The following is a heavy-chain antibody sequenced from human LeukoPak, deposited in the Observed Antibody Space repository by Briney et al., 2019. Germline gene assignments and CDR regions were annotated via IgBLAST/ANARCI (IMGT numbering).Heavy chain of an antibody. Sequence: SETLSLTCTVSGGSISSYYWSWIRQPPGKGLEWFGYIYYSGSTNYNPSLKSRVTISVDTSKNQFSLKLSSVTAADTAVYYCARDGAYYGSGSYRFDPWGQGTLVTVSS. CDR1: GGSISSYY. D-gene: IGHD3-10*01. CDR2: IYYSGST. J-gene: IGHJ5*02. V-gene: IGHV4-59*01. CDR3: ARDGAYYGSGSYRFDP.